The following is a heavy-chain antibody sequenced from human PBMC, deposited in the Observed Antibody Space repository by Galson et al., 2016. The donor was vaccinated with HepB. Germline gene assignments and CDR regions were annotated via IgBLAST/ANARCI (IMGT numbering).Heavy chain of an antibody. CDR2: IWYDGSNK. CDR1: GFTFSSYG. J-gene: IGHJ4*02. Sequence: SLRLSCAASGFTFSSYGIHWVRQAPGKRLEWVAVIWYDGSNKYYGGSVKGRFTISRDTSKNMVYLQMNSLRGDDSAVYYCARDGVSAHLHYLDYWGQGTLVLVSS. D-gene: IGHD3-10*01. V-gene: IGHV3-33*01. CDR3: ARDGVSAHLHYLDY.